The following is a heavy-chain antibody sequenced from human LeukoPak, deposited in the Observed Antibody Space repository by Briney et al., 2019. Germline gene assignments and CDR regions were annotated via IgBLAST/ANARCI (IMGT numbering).Heavy chain of an antibody. V-gene: IGHV4-39*02. CDR3: ARGAWYGSGSYGFDP. Sequence: PSETLSLTCTVSGGSISSNSYASGWLRQPPGKGLEWIVSIYYSGSTYYHPSLKSRVTISGDTSKNHFSLKLSSVTAADTAVYYCARGAWYGSGSYGFDPWGQGTLVSVSS. CDR1: GGSISSNSYA. D-gene: IGHD3-10*01. J-gene: IGHJ5*02. CDR2: IYYSGST.